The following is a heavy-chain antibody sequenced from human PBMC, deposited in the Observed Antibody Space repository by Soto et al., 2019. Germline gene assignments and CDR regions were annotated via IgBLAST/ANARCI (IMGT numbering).Heavy chain of an antibody. J-gene: IGHJ6*03. Sequence: PGGSLRLSCAASGFTFSDYYMSWIRQAPGKGLEWVSYISSSGSTIYYADSVKGRFTIFRDYAKNSLYLQMNSLRAEDTAVYYCARVRRGYSGYTHDMDVWGKGTTVTVSS. V-gene: IGHV3-11*01. CDR3: ARVRRGYSGYTHDMDV. CDR2: ISSSGSTI. CDR1: GFTFSDYY. D-gene: IGHD5-12*01.